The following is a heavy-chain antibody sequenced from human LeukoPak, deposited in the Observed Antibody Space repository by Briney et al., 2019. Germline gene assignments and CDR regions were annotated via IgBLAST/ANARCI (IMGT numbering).Heavy chain of an antibody. CDR1: GYTFAIYG. D-gene: IGHD2-21*02. CDR2: ISPYDGDT. CDR3: ARDYCTRGGDCYKEDLFDP. Sequence: ASVKVSCKASGYTFAIYGISWVRQARGQGLEWMAWISPYDGDTNYAQNFEGRVTMTTETSTSTAYMELRSLRSDDTAIYYCARDYCTRGGDCYKEDLFDPWGQGTLVTVSS. J-gene: IGHJ5*02. V-gene: IGHV1-18*01.